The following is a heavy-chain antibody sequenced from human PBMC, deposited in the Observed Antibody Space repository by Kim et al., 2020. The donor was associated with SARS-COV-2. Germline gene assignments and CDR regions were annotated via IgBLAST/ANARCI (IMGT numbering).Heavy chain of an antibody. J-gene: IGHJ1*01. CDR2: INHSGST. V-gene: IGHV4-34*01. Sequence: SETLSLTCAVYGGSFSGYYWSWIRQPPGKGLEWIGEINHSGSTNYNPSLKSRVTISVDTSKNQFSLKLSSVTAADTAVYYCARYDFGDQEYFQHWGQGTL. CDR3: ARYDFGDQEYFQH. CDR1: GGSFSGYY. D-gene: IGHD3-3*01.